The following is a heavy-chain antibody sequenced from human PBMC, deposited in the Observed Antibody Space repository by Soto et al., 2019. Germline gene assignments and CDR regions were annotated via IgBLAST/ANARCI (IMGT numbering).Heavy chain of an antibody. J-gene: IGHJ5*02. V-gene: IGHV3-30*18. CDR2: ISSDGSSQ. CDR1: GFSFNNYG. CDR3: AKVGSTTGWGWYDP. Sequence: QVHLVESGGGVVQPGRSLRLTCAASGFSFNNYGMHWVRQAPGKRLEWVAAISSDGSSQHYVDSVKGRFTVSRDNSKNALYLQMDSLRPEDMAMYYCAKVGSTTGWGWYDPWGQGTLVTVSS. D-gene: IGHD1-26*01.